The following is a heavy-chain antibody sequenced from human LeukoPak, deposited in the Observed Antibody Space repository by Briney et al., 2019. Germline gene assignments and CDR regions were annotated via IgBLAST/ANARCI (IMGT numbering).Heavy chain of an antibody. V-gene: IGHV1-69*13. CDR3: ARVEGMVRVNGMDV. Sequence: GASVKVSCKASGGTFSSYAISWVRQAPGQGLEWMGGIIPIFGTANYAQKFQGRVTITADESTSTAYMELSSLRSEDTAVYYCARVEGMVRVNGMDVWGQGTTVTVSS. CDR2: IIPIFGTA. CDR1: GGTFSSYA. D-gene: IGHD3-10*01. J-gene: IGHJ6*02.